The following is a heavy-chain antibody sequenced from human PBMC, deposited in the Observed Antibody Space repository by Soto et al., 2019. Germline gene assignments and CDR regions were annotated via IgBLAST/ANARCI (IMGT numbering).Heavy chain of an antibody. J-gene: IGHJ4*02. CDR3: ARMRQGANDY. CDR2: INHSGST. V-gene: IGHV4-34*01. CDR1: GGSFSGYY. Sequence: LSLTCAVYGGSFSGYYWSWIRQPPGKGLEWIGEINHSGSTNYNPSLKSRVTISVDTSKNQFSLKLSSVTAADTAVYYCARMRQGANDYWGQGTLVTVSS.